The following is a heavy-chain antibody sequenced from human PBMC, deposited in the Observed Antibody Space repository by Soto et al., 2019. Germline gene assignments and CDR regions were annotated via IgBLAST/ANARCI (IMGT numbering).Heavy chain of an antibody. CDR2: INPNSGGT. CDR1: GYTFTGYY. D-gene: IGHD6-19*01. V-gene: IGHV1-2*02. CDR3: ARLRSSGWFYFDY. Sequence: ASVKVSCKASGYTFTGYYMHWVRQAPGQGLEWMGWINPNSGGTNYAQKFQGRVTMTRDTSISTAYMEPSRLRSDDTAVYYCARLRSSGWFYFDYWGQGTLVTVSS. J-gene: IGHJ4*02.